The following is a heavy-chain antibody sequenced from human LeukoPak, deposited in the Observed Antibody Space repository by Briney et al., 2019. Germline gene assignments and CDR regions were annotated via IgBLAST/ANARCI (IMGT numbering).Heavy chain of an antibody. D-gene: IGHD2-2*01. V-gene: IGHV3-21*01. CDR3: ARSRVVVPAAMPDY. CDR2: ISASSGGI. Sequence: PGGSPRLSCAASGFTFNNYAMGWVRQAPGKGLEWVSVISASSGGIKYADSVKGRFTISRDNAKNSLYLQMNSLRAEDTAVYYCARSRVVVPAAMPDYWGQGTLVTVSS. CDR1: GFTFNNYA. J-gene: IGHJ4*02.